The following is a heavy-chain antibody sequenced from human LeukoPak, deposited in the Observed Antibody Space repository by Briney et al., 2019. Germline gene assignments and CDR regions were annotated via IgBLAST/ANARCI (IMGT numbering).Heavy chain of an antibody. V-gene: IGHV3-48*03. D-gene: IGHD3-10*01. CDR1: GFTFSSYE. CDR3: ARDAGIRNFDY. CDR2: ISSSGSTI. Sequence: GGSLRLSCAASGFTFSSYEMNWVRQAPGKGLEWVSYISSSGSTIYYADSVKGRFTISGDNAKNSLYLQMNSLRAEDTAVYYCARDAGIRNFDYWGQGTLVTVSS. J-gene: IGHJ4*02.